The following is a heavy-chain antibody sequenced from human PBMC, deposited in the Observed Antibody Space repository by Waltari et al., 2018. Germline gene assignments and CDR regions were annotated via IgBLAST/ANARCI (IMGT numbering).Heavy chain of an antibody. CDR1: GYSISSGYY. D-gene: IGHD3-16*01. V-gene: IGHV4-38-2*01. CDR2: IYHSVST. CDR3: ARLDYGRRGGDY. J-gene: IGHJ4*02. Sequence: QVQLQESGPGLVKPSETLSLTCAVSGYSISSGYYWGWIRQPPGKGLEWIGSIYHSVSTYYNPSLKRRVTISVDTSKNQFSLKLSSVTAADTAVYYCARLDYGRRGGDYWGQGTLVTVSS.